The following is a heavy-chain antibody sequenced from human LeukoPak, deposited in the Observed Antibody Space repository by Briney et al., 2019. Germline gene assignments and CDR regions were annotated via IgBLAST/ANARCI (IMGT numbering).Heavy chain of an antibody. D-gene: IGHD4-17*01. Sequence: PSETLSLTCTVSGGSIRSYYWSWIRQPPGKGLEWIGYNYYSGSTNYNPSLKSRVSISVDTSKNRFSLKLSSVTAADTAVYYCARTGSTVTMLYPFDHWGQGTLVTVSS. V-gene: IGHV4-59*01. J-gene: IGHJ4*02. CDR3: ARTGSTVTMLYPFDH. CDR1: GGSIRSYY. CDR2: NYYSGST.